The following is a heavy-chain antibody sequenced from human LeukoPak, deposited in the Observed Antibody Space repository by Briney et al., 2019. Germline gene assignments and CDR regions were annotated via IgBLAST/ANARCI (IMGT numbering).Heavy chain of an antibody. CDR1: GYTFTSYY. J-gene: IGHJ4*02. V-gene: IGHV1-46*01. CDR3: AREFGDCSSTSCYALDY. CDR2: INPSGGST. Sequence: ASVKVSCKASGYTFTSYYMHWVRQAPGQGLEWMGIINPSGGSTSYAQKFQGRVTMTRDTSTSTVYMELSSLRSEDTAVYYCAREFGDCSSTSCYALDYWGQGTLVTVSS. D-gene: IGHD2-2*01.